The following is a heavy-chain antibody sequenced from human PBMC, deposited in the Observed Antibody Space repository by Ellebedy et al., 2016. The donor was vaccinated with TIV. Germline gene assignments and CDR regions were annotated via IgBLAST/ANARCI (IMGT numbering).Heavy chain of an antibody. D-gene: IGHD4-17*01. Sequence: GESLKISCKDSGDIFSSYWNAWVRQMPGSGLEWMGIVFPGDSDTRYSPSFQGQVTISVDKSISTAYLQWSSLKASDTAMYYCVRQGGDYGDRPYDTLAFWGQGTMVTVSS. J-gene: IGHJ3*01. CDR3: VRQGGDYGDRPYDTLAF. V-gene: IGHV5-51*01. CDR2: VFPGDSDT. CDR1: GDIFSSYW.